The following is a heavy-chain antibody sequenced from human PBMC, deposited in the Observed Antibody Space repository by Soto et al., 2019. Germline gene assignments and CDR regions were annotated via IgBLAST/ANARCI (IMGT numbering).Heavy chain of an antibody. CDR1: GGTFSTYA. V-gene: IGHV1-69*06. D-gene: IGHD3-16*01. Sequence: QVQLVQSGAEVKKPGSSVKVSCKASGGTFSTYAISWVRQAPGQGLEWMGGIIPIFGTANYAQKFQGRVTITADKSTSKANREVSSLRSEDTAVYYCARGGDRGGGYLVYAFDIWGQGTMVTVSS. CDR3: ARGGDRGGGYLVYAFDI. J-gene: IGHJ3*02. CDR2: IIPIFGTA.